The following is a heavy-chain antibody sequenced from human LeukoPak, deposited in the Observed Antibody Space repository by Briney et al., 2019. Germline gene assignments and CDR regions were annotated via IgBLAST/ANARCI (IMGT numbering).Heavy chain of an antibody. J-gene: IGHJ5*02. V-gene: IGHV3-21*01. CDR3: AREAGYDYVWGTARGNWFDP. D-gene: IGHD3-16*01. CDR2: ISSSSSYI. CDR1: GFTFSSYS. Sequence: GGSLRPSCAASGFTFSSYSMNWVRQAPGKGLEWVSSISSSSSYIYYADSVKGRFTISRDNAKNSLYLQMNSLRAEDTAVYYCAREAGYDYVWGTARGNWFDPWGQGTLVTVSS.